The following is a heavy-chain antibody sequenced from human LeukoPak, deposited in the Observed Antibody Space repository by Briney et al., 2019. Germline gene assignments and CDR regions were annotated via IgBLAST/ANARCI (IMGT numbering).Heavy chain of an antibody. CDR1: GGSISSYY. V-gene: IGHV4-59*08. J-gene: IGHJ3*02. CDR3: ARRCGSGSYLDAFDI. CDR2: IYYSGST. Sequence: SETPSLTCTVSGGSISSYYWSWIRQPPGKGLEWIGYIYYSGSTNYNPSLKSRVTISVDTSKNQFSLKLSSVTAADTAVYYCARRCGSGSYLDAFDIWGQGTMVTVSS. D-gene: IGHD3-10*01.